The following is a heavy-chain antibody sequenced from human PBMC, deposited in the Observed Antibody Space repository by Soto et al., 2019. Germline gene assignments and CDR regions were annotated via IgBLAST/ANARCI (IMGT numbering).Heavy chain of an antibody. V-gene: IGHV4-34*01. CDR3: ARGRNRSGAAFDY. CDR2: INHSGST. D-gene: IGHD3-10*01. J-gene: IGHJ4*02. CDR1: GGSFSGYY. Sequence: SETLSLTCAVYGGSFSGYYWSWIRQPPGKGLEWIGEINHSGSTNYNPSLKSRVTISVDTSKNQFSLKLSSVTAADTAVYYCARGRNRSGAAFDYWGQGTLVTVSS.